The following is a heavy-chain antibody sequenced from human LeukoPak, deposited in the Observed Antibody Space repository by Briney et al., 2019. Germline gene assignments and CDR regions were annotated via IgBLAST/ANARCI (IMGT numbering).Heavy chain of an antibody. J-gene: IGHJ5*02. D-gene: IGHD5-18*01. CDR3: AKGAGGFSYYNWFDP. CDR2: IYYSGTT. V-gene: IGHV4-39*07. Sequence: WVRQLPGKGLEWIGSIYYSGTTHYNPSLESRVTISVDTSKNQFSLKLASVTAADTAIYYCAKGAGGFSYYNWFDPWGQGTLVTVSS.